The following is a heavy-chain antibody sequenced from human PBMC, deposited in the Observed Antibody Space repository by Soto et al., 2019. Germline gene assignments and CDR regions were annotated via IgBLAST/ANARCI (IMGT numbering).Heavy chain of an antibody. Sequence: GGSLRLSCAASGFTFSSYGMHWVRQAPGKGLEWVAVIWYDGSNKYYADSVKGRFTISRDNSKNTLYLQMNSLRAEDTAVYYCARDQVRINMTRRYYGMDVWGQGTTVTVSS. D-gene: IGHD3-22*01. J-gene: IGHJ6*02. CDR1: GFTFSSYG. V-gene: IGHV3-33*01. CDR2: IWYDGSNK. CDR3: ARDQVRINMTRRYYGMDV.